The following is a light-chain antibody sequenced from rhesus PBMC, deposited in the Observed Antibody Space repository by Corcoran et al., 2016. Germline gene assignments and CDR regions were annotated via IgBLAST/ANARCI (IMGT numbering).Light chain of an antibody. CDR3: QHSYGTPLT. CDR1: ENVNNY. CDR2: AAS. J-gene: IGKJ4*01. V-gene: IGKV1-74*01. Sequence: DIQMTQSPSSLSASVGDRVTITCRASENVNNYLHWYQQKPGKAPKLLIYAASTLQSGVPSRFSGNGSGTDYTFTISSLQPEDVATYYCQHSYGTPLTFGRGTKVEIK.